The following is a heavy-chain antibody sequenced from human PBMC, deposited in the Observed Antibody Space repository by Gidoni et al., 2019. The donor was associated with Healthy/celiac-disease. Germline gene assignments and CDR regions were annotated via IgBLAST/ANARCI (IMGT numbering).Heavy chain of an antibody. Sequence: SSYGMHWVRQAPGKGLEWVAVISYDGSNKYYADSVKGRFTISRDNSKNTLYLQMNSLRAEDTAVYYCATDYGYFDWLSTQFDYWGQGTLVTVSS. J-gene: IGHJ4*02. CDR3: ATDYGYFDWLSTQFDY. CDR2: ISYDGSNK. CDR1: SSYG. D-gene: IGHD3-9*01. V-gene: IGHV3-30*03.